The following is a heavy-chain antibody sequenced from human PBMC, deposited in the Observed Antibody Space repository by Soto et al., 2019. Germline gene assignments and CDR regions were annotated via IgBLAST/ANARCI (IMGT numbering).Heavy chain of an antibody. V-gene: IGHV1-46*03. Sequence: GASVKVSCKTSEDTFTNHNIHSVRQAPGQGLEWMGILNPSDFSTTSAQKFQNRVTMTRDPSTSTVFMELSSLRSDDTAVYYCASEIVLVPTASHGGCTDAFDIRGEGTMVTVPS. J-gene: IGHJ3*02. CDR3: ASEIVLVPTASHGGCTDAFDI. CDR2: LNPSDFST. D-gene: IGHD2-2*01. CDR1: EDTFTNHN.